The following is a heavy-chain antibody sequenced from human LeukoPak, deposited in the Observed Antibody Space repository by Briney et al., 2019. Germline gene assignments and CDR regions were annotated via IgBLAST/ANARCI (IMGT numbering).Heavy chain of an antibody. V-gene: IGHV4-34*01. Sequence: SETLSLTCAVYGGSFSGYYWSWIRQPPGKGLEWIGEINHSGSTNYNPSLKSRVTISVDTSKNQFSLKLSSVTAADTAVYYCARGYYSSTSCQGVVWFDPWGQGTLVTVSS. J-gene: IGHJ5*02. D-gene: IGHD2-2*01. CDR2: INHSGST. CDR1: GGSFSGYY. CDR3: ARGYYSSTSCQGVVWFDP.